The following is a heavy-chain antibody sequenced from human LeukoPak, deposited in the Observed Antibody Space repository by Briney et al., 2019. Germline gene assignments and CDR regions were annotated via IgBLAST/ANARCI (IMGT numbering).Heavy chain of an antibody. CDR3: SGVYYYYGMDV. CDR2: INHSGST. D-gene: IGHD1-26*01. Sequence: SETLPLTCAVYGGSFSGYYWSWIRQPPGKGLEWIGEINHSGSTNYNPSLKSRVTISVDTSKNQFSLKLSSVTAADTAAYYCSGVYYYYGMDVWGQGTTVTVSS. V-gene: IGHV4-34*01. J-gene: IGHJ6*02. CDR1: GGSFSGYY.